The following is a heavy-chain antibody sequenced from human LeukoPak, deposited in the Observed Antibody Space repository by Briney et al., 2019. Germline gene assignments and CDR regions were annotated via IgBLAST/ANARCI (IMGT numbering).Heavy chain of an antibody. V-gene: IGHV3-7*01. CDR2: IKQDGSEK. CDR3: ARASVLRFLEWLPDY. Sequence: GGSLRLSCAASGFTFSSYSMNWVRQAPGKGLEWVANIKQDGSEKYYVDSVKGRFTISRDNAKNSLYLQMNSLRAEDTAVYYCARASVLRFLEWLPDYWGQGTLVTVSS. CDR1: GFTFSSYS. D-gene: IGHD3-3*01. J-gene: IGHJ4*02.